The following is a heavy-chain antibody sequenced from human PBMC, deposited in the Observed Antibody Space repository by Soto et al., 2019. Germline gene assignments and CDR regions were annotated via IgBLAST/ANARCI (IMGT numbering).Heavy chain of an antibody. CDR2: ISYDETNE. CDR1: GFTFGSHG. CDR3: AKDLRTTLSDYGMDV. V-gene: IGHV3-30*18. J-gene: IGHJ6*02. Sequence: GGSLRLSCVASGFTFGSHGMHWVRQTPGKGLEWVAVISYDETNEHDVDSVKGRFTISRDNSKSILYLQMNRLRPEDTAVYKCAKDLRTTLSDYGMDVWGQGTTVNVSS.